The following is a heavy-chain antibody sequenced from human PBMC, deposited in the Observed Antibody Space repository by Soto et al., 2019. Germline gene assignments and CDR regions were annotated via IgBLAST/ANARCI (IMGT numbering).Heavy chain of an antibody. V-gene: IGHV3-33*01. CDR2: IWNDGSNK. CDR3: ARGSPEQDY. CDR1: GFTFSSFG. D-gene: IGHD6-13*01. J-gene: IGHJ4*02. Sequence: QVQLVESGGGVVQPGRSLRLSCAASGFTFSSFGMHWVRQAPGKGLEWVALIWNDGSNKYYGDSVKGRFTISRDNSKNTRYLQMNSLRAEDTAVYYCARGSPEQDYWGQGTLVTVSS.